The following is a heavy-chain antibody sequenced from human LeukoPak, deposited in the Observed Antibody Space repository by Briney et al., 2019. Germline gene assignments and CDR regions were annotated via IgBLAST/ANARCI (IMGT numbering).Heavy chain of an antibody. J-gene: IGHJ4*02. CDR1: GFTFSTSW. CDR3: VRDGGRLNFGNGASFDY. Sequence: GGSLRLSCAASGFTFSTSWMYWVRQAPGKGLVWVSRIKSDGSSTSYADSVKGRFTISRDNDKNTLYLQMNSLRAEDTAMYYCVRDGGRLNFGNGASFDYWGQGTLVTVSS. D-gene: IGHD3-10*01. V-gene: IGHV3-74*01. CDR2: IKSDGSST.